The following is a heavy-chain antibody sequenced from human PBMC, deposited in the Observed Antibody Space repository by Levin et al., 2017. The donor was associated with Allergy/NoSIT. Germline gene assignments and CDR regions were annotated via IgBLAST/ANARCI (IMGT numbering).Heavy chain of an antibody. D-gene: IGHD2-21*02. J-gene: IGHJ4*02. CDR2: IYHSGST. CDR3: ARAIGGVTHGWDYFDY. Sequence: SQTLSLTCAVSGGSISSGGYSWSWIRQPPGKGLEWIGYIYHSGSTYYNPSLKSRVTISVDRSKNQFSLKLSSVTAADTAVYYCARAIGGVTHGWDYFDYWGQGTLVTVSS. V-gene: IGHV4-30-2*01. CDR1: GGSISSGGYS.